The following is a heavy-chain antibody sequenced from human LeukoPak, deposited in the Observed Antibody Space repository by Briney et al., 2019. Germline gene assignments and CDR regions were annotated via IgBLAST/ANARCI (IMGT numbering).Heavy chain of an antibody. CDR2: ISYDGSNK. V-gene: IGHV3-30*03. J-gene: IGHJ6*02. Sequence: HPGGSLRLSCAASGFTFSSYGMHWVRQAPGKGLEWVAVISYDGSNKYYADSVKGRFTISRDNSKNTLYLQMNSLRAEDTAVYYCARDRGTTPKYYYGTDVWGQGTTVAVSS. CDR3: ARDRGTTPKYYYGTDV. D-gene: IGHD2-2*01. CDR1: GFTFSSYG.